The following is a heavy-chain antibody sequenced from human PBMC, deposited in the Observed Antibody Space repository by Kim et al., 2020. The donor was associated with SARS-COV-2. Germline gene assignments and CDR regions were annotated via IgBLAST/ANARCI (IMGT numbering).Heavy chain of an antibody. Sequence: DADSGKGRFTIFRDDSKNTLYLQMNSLRSEDTAVYYCAKDGGVGASFLHYWGQGTLVTVSS. J-gene: IGHJ4*02. CDR3: AKDGGVGASFLHY. D-gene: IGHD1-26*01. V-gene: IGHV3-30*02.